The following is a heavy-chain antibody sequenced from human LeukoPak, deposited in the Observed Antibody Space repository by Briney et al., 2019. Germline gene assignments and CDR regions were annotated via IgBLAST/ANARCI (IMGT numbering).Heavy chain of an antibody. Sequence: PGRSLRLSCAACGFTFSGYAMHWVRQAPGKGLEWVAVISYDGSNEYYADSVKGRFTISRDNSKNTLFLQMNSLRAEDTAVYYCARDYCSSTSCYFPDSGMDVWGQGTTVTVSS. CDR3: ARDYCSSTSCYFPDSGMDV. V-gene: IGHV3-30-3*01. CDR2: ISYDGSNE. CDR1: GFTFSGYA. D-gene: IGHD2-2*01. J-gene: IGHJ6*02.